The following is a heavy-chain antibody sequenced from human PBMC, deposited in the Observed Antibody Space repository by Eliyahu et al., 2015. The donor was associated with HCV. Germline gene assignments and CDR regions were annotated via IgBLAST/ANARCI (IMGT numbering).Heavy chain of an antibody. J-gene: IGHJ5*02. D-gene: IGHD2-15*01. V-gene: IGHV3-30*03. CDR3: ARDGGYCSDNNCDFEPSWIDP. Sequence: QVQLVESGGGVVQPGRSLRLSCVXSGFPXXSYGXXXVRQAPGKGLEWVAAISNDGSSKYYADSVKGRFTISRANSKNTLSLQMNSQRIDDTAVYYCARDGGYCSDNNCDFEPSWIDPWGQGTLVTVSP. CDR2: ISNDGSSK. CDR1: GFPXXSYG.